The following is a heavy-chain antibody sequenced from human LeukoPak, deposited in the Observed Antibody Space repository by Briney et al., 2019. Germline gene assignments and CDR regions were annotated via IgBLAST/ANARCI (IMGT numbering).Heavy chain of an antibody. CDR2: INSHETST. J-gene: IGHJ4*02. CDR3: ARYYYDSSGYYFFDH. CDR1: GFTFSNYW. V-gene: IGHV3-74*01. D-gene: IGHD3-22*01. Sequence: PGGSLRLSCAASGFTFSNYWMYWFRQAPGKGLVWVSRINSHETSTTYADSVKGRFTISRDNAKNTLYLQMNSLRAEDTAVYFCARYYYDSSGYYFFDHWGQGTLATVSS.